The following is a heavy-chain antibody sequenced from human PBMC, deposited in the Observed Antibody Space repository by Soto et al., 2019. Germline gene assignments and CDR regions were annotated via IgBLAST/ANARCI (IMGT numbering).Heavy chain of an antibody. CDR1: GYTFTSYA. Sequence: ASVKVSCKASGYTFTSYAMHWVRQAPGQRLEWMGWINAGNGNTKYSQKFQGRVTITRDTSASTAYMELSRLRSDDTAVYYCARDPDIAAAGNGAFDIWGQGTMVTVSS. D-gene: IGHD6-13*01. V-gene: IGHV1-3*01. J-gene: IGHJ3*02. CDR2: INAGNGNT. CDR3: ARDPDIAAAGNGAFDI.